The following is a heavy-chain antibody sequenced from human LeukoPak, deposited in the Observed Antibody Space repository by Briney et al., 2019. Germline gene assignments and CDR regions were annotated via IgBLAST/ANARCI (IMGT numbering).Heavy chain of an antibody. J-gene: IGHJ4*02. D-gene: IGHD6-13*01. V-gene: IGHV4-4*02. CDR1: GGSISNSNW. CDR2: IYHSGST. Sequence: SGTLSLTCAVSGGSISNSNWWSWVRQPPGKGLEWIGEIYHSGSTNYNPSLKSRVTISVDKSKNQFSLKLSSVTAADTAVFYCARDRLSSWYGRLVPASFDYWGQGTLVTVSS. CDR3: ARDRLSSWYGRLVPASFDY.